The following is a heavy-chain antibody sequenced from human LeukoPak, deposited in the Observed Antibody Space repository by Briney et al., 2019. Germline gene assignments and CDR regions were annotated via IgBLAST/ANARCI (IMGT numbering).Heavy chain of an antibody. J-gene: IGHJ4*02. CDR1: GFTFSSYA. D-gene: IGHD3-22*01. CDR3: AKLNYDSSGH. Sequence: GGSLRLSCAASGFTFSSYALSWVRQAPGKGLEGVSGTSDGGGSTYYADSVRGRFTVSRDNSKNTLYLQMNSLRAEDTAVYYCAKLNYDSSGHWGQGTLVTVSS. CDR2: TSDGGGST. V-gene: IGHV3-23*01.